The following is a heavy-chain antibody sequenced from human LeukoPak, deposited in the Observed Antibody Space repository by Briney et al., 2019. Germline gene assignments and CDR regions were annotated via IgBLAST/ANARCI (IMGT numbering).Heavy chain of an antibody. CDR2: IRSKANSYET. CDR1: ADTFSGSA. Sequence: GGSLRLSCAASADTFSGSAIDWVRQASGRGLEWVGRIRSKANSYETAYAESAKGRFTISRDESGNTAYLQMNSLKIEDTAVYYCTARESSGTLLIDYWGQGTLVSVSS. V-gene: IGHV3-73*01. D-gene: IGHD1-26*01. J-gene: IGHJ4*02. CDR3: TARESSGTLLIDY.